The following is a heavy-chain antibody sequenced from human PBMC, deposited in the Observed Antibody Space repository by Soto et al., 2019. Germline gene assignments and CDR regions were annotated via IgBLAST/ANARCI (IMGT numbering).Heavy chain of an antibody. V-gene: IGHV3-74*01. CDR3: ARAINYDGSVYLDS. D-gene: IGHD3-22*01. CDR2: ISSDGSST. CDR1: GCTLSSSW. J-gene: IGHJ4*02. Sequence: GSLRLSCAAAGCTLSSSWMHWVRQAPGKGLVWVSRISSDGSSTIYADSVKGRFTISRDSARNTMYLKMNSLRGEDTAVYYCARAINYDGSVYLDSWGQGTLVTVSS.